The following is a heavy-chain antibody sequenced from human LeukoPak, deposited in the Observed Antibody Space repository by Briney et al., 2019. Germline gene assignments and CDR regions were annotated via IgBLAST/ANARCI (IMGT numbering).Heavy chain of an antibody. CDR3: AKTGSSSLSLTDY. CDR1: GGTFSSYA. D-gene: IGHD6-6*01. V-gene: IGHV1-69*13. Sequence: GASVKVSCKASGGTFSSYAISWVRQAPGQGLEWMGGIIPIFGTANYAQKFQGRVTITADESTSTAYMELSSLRSEDTAVYYCAKTGSSSLSLTDYWGQGTLVTVSS. CDR2: IIPIFGTA. J-gene: IGHJ4*02.